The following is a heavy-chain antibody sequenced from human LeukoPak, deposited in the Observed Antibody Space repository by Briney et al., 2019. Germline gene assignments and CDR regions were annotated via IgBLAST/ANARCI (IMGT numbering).Heavy chain of an antibody. D-gene: IGHD3-9*01. CDR3: AILRYFDWSIDAFDI. J-gene: IGHJ3*02. Sequence: SWIRQPPGKGLEWIGEINHSGSTNYNPSLKSRVTMSVDTSKNQFSLKLSSVTAADTAVYYCAILRYFDWSIDAFDIWGQGTMVTVSS. CDR2: INHSGST. V-gene: IGHV4-34*01.